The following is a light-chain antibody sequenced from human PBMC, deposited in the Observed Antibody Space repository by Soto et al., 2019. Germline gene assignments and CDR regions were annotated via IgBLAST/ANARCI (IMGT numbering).Light chain of an antibody. CDR3: LRQNSFPLT. CDR1: QGIRND. CDR2: VAS. Sequence: DIQMTQSPSSLSASVGDRVTITCRASQGIRNDLAWYQEKPGKAPKRLIYVASRLQSGVPSRFSGSGSGTAFTLTISSLQPEDSPSFFCLRQNSFPLTFGGGTKVDLK. V-gene: IGKV1-17*01. J-gene: IGKJ4*01.